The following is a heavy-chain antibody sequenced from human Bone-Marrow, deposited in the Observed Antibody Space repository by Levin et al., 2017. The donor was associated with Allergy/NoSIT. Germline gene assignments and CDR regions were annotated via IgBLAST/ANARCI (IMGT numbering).Heavy chain of an antibody. J-gene: IGHJ2*01. CDR3: ARSHLSPIVWFGELLCRRALCGGVVRYFDR. Sequence: SSETLSLTCTVSGGSISSYYWSWIRQPPGKGLEWIGYIYYSGSTNYNPSLKSRVTISVDTSKNQFSLKLSSVTAADTAVYYCARSHLSPIVWFGELLCRRALCGGVVRYFDRWGRGTLVTVSS. D-gene: IGHD3-10*01. V-gene: IGHV4-59*01. CDR1: GGSISSYY. CDR2: IYYSGST.